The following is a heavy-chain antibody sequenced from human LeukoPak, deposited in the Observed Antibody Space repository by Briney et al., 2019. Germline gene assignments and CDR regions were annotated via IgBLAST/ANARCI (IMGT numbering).Heavy chain of an antibody. CDR3: ARVNHNILTGYFTYYYGMDV. V-gene: IGHV1-8*01. D-gene: IGHD3-9*01. CDR2: MNPNSGNT. J-gene: IGHJ6*02. Sequence: ASVKVSCKASGYTFTSYDINWVRQATGQGLEWMGWMNPNSGNTGYAQKFQGRVTMTRNTSISTAYMELSSLRSEDTAVYYCARVNHNILTGYFTYYYGMDVWGQGTTVTVSS. CDR1: GYTFTSYD.